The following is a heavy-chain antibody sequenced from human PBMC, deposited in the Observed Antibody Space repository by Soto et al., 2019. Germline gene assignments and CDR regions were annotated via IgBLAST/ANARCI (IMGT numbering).Heavy chain of an antibody. CDR3: AKDLKVVWSGGSCYSYYFDY. CDR1: GFTFDDYA. J-gene: IGHJ4*02. CDR2: ISWNSGSI. Sequence: DVQLVESGGGLVQPGRSLRLSCAASGFTFDDYAMHWVRQAPGKGLEWVSSISWNSGSIGYADSVKGRFTISRDNAKNPLYLQMNSVGAEDKALYYCAKDLKVVWSGGSCYSYYFDYWGQGNLVTGSS. V-gene: IGHV3-9*01. D-gene: IGHD2-15*01.